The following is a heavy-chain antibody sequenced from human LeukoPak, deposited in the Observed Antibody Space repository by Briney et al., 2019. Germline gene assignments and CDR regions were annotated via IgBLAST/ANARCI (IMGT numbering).Heavy chain of an antibody. Sequence: SETLSLTCAVYGGSFSGYYWSWIRQPPGKGLEWIGEINHSGSTNYNPSLKSRVTISVDTSKNQFSLKLSSVTAADAAVYFCARGPYSYDSSGAFDIWGQGTMVTVSS. D-gene: IGHD3-22*01. CDR3: ARGPYSYDSSGAFDI. J-gene: IGHJ3*02. CDR1: GGSFSGYY. CDR2: INHSGST. V-gene: IGHV4-34*01.